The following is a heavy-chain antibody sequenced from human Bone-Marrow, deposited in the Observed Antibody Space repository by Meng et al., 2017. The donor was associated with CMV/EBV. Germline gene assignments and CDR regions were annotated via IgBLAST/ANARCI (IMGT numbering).Heavy chain of an antibody. D-gene: IGHD4-11*01. CDR3: SKVGRDYSDYHYFDY. Sequence: SGFTFSGFGMHWVRQAPGKGLEWVAAVSYDGSEKHYADSVKGRFTISRDNSKNTLYLQMNSLRAEDTALYFCSKVGRDYSDYHYFDYWGQATLVTVSS. V-gene: IGHV3-30*18. CDR2: VSYDGSEK. CDR1: GFTFSGFG. J-gene: IGHJ4*02.